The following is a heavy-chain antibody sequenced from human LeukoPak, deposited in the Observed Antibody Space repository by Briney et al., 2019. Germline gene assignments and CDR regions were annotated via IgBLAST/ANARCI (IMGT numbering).Heavy chain of an antibody. CDR1: GGSISSYY. D-gene: IGHD7-27*01. J-gene: IGHJ6*03. CDR2: IYYSGST. CDR3: ARSWGFYYYYYMDV. Sequence: SETLSLTCTVSGGSISSYYWSWIRQPPGKGLEWIGYIYYSGSTNYNPSLNSRVTISVDTSKNQFSLKLSSVTAADTAVYYCARSWGFYYYYYMDVWGKGTTVTVSS. V-gene: IGHV4-59*01.